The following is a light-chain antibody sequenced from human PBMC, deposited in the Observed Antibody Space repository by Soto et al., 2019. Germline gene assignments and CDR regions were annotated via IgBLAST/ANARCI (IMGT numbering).Light chain of an antibody. V-gene: IGLV2-23*02. CDR1: SSDIGSYNL. J-gene: IGLJ3*02. CDR2: EVS. Sequence: QSVLTQPASVSGSPGQSITISCTGTSSDIGSYNLVSWYQQYPGKAHKLMIYEVSKRPSGVSNRFSGSKSGNTASLTISGLQAEDESDYYCCSYAGSSTLVVFCGGTKLTVL. CDR3: CSYAGSSTLVV.